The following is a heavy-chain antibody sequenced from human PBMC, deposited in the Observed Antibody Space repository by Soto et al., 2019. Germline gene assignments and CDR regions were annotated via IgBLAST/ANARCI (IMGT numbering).Heavy chain of an antibody. D-gene: IGHD4-4*01. CDR3: ARFYYSNGIYCYRKDV. V-gene: IGHV1-69*13. CDR2: IIPIFGTA. J-gene: IGHJ6*02. CDR1: GGTFSSYA. Sequence: SVKVSCKASGGTFSSYAISWVRQAPGQGLEWMGGIIPIFGTANYAQKFQGRVTITADESTSTAYMELSSLRSEDTAVYYCARFYYSNGIYCYRKDVWSQGTTDIGSS.